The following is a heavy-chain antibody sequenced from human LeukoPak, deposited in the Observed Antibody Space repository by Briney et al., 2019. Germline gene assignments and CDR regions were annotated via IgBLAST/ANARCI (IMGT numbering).Heavy chain of an antibody. J-gene: IGHJ4*02. CDR2: IYSGGST. CDR1: GFTVSSKY. V-gene: IGHV3-66*01. CDR3: ARDTYYFDY. Sequence: GGSLRLSCAASGFTVSSKYMSWLRQAPGKGLEGVSVIYSGGSTYYADSVKGRFTISRDNSKNTLYLQMNSLRAEDTAVYYCARDTYYFDYWGQGTLVTVSS. D-gene: IGHD3-16*01.